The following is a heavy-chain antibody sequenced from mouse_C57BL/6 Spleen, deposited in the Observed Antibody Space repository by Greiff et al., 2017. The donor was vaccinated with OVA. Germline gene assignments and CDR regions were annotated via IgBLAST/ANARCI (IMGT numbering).Heavy chain of an antibody. CDR2: IDPSDSYT. CDR1: GYTFTSYW. CDR3: ARRITTGFAY. D-gene: IGHD1-1*01. V-gene: IGHV1-50*01. Sequence: QVQLQQPGAELVKPGASVKLSCKASGYTFTSYWMQWVKQRPGQGLEWIGEIDPSDSYTNYNQKFKGKATLTVDTSSSTAYMQLSSLTSEDSAVYYCARRITTGFAYWGQGTLVTVSA. J-gene: IGHJ3*01.